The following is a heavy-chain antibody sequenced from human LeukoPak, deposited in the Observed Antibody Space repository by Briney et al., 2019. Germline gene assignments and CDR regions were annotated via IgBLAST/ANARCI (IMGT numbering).Heavy chain of an antibody. CDR1: GGSFSGYY. CDR3: ARTVYYGSGSSRKTYYFDY. CDR2: INHSGST. J-gene: IGHJ4*02. D-gene: IGHD3-10*01. V-gene: IGHV4-34*01. Sequence: SETLSLTCAVYGGSFSGYYRSWIRQPPGKGLEWIGEINHSGSTNYNPSLKSRVTISVDTSKNQFSLKLSSVTAADTAVYYCARTVYYGSGSSRKTYYFDYWGQGTLVTVSS.